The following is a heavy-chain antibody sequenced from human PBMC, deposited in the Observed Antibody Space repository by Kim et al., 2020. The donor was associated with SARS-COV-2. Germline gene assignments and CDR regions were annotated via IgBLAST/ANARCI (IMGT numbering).Heavy chain of an antibody. CDR1: GYTFTSYD. J-gene: IGHJ6*03. V-gene: IGHV1-8*01. D-gene: IGHD2-2*01. Sequence: ASVKVSCKASGYTFTSYDINWVRQATGQGLEWMGWMNPNSGNTGYAQKFQGRVTMTRNTPISTAYMELSSLRSEDTAVYYCARGVKVPAAIWISYYYYYMDVWGKGTTVTVSS. CDR3: ARGVKVPAAIWISYYYYYMDV. CDR2: MNPNSGNT.